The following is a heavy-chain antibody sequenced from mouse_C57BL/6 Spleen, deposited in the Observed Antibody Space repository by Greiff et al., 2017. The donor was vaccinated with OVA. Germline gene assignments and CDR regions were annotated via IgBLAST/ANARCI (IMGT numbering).Heavy chain of an antibody. D-gene: IGHD1-1*01. V-gene: IGHV5-9-1*02. CDR2: ISSGGDYI. J-gene: IGHJ4*01. CDR1: GFTFSSYA. Sequence: EVKLVESGEGLVKPGGSLKLSCAASGFTFSSYAMSWVRQTPEKRLEWVAYISSGGDYIYYADTVKGRFTISRDNARNTLYLQMSSLKSEDTAMYYCTRLTTPYAMDYWGQGTSVTVSS. CDR3: TRLTTPYAMDY.